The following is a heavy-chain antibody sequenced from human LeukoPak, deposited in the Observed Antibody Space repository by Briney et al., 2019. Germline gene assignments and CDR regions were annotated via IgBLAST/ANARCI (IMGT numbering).Heavy chain of an antibody. CDR1: GFTVSNNY. CDR2: IYSGGST. J-gene: IGHJ3*02. CDR3: AREIGQLGGAFDI. Sequence: GGSLRLSCAASGFTVSNNYMSWVRQAPGKGLEWVSIIYSGGSTYYADSVRGRSTIPRDNSKNTLYLQMNSLRAEDTAVYYCAREIGQLGGAFDIWGQGTMVTVSS. D-gene: IGHD7-27*01. V-gene: IGHV3-53*01.